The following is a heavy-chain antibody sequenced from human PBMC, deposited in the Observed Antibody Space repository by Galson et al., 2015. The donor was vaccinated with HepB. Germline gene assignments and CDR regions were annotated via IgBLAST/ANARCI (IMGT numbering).Heavy chain of an antibody. CDR3: ARHRPPRSPYGDYVSGVPGVVHP. V-gene: IGHV4-61*01. J-gene: IGHJ5*02. CDR2: IYYSGST. CDR1: GGSISSGSYY. D-gene: IGHD4-17*01. Sequence: TVSGGSISSGSYYWSWIRQPPGKGLEWIGYIYYSGSTNYNPSLKSRVTISVDTSKNQFSLKLSSVTAADTAVYYCARHRPPRSPYGDYVSGVPGVVHPWGQGTLVTVSS.